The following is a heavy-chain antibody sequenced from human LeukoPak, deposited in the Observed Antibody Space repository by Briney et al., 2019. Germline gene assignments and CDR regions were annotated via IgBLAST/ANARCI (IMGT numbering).Heavy chain of an antibody. CDR3: ASAGSTTLSRWFDH. J-gene: IGHJ5*02. CDR1: AFPFSSYS. CDR2: ISYSSSTI. V-gene: IGHV3-48*02. D-gene: IGHD1-1*01. Sequence: PAGSLSLSCAASAFPFSSYSMTWVRQAPGKGLEWLSYISYSSSTIFYAESVKGRFTISRDNANNSLYLQMNSLRDEDTAVYYCASAGSTTLSRWFDHWGQG.